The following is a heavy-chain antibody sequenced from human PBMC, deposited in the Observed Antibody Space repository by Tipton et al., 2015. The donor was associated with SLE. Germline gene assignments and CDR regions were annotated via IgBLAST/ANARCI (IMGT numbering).Heavy chain of an antibody. CDR3: ARVIDNRGFYINWFDP. CDR2: VNHSGST. CDR1: GGSISSYY. D-gene: IGHD2/OR15-2a*01. J-gene: IGHJ5*02. V-gene: IGHV4-34*01. Sequence: TLSLTCTVSGGSISSYYWSWIRQPPGKGLEWIGEVNHSGSTNYNPSLKSRVTISLDTSKNQFSLKLSSVTAADTAVYYCARVIDNRGFYINWFDPWGPGTLVTVSS.